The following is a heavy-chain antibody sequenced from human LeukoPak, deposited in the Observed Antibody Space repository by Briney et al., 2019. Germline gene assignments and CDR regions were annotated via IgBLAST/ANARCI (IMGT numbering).Heavy chain of an antibody. CDR3: ARDPGTVTIFHYMDV. CDR2: IIPIFGTA. Sequence: ASVKVSRKASGGTFSSYAISWVRQAPGQGLEWMGGIIPIFGTANYAQKFQGRVTITTDESTSTAYMELSSLRSEDTAVYYCARDPGTVTIFHYMDVWGKGTTVTVSS. J-gene: IGHJ6*03. D-gene: IGHD3-3*01. CDR1: GGTFSSYA. V-gene: IGHV1-69*05.